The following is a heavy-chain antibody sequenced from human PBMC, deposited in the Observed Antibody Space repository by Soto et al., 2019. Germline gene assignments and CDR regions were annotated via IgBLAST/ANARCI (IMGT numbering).Heavy chain of an antibody. CDR1: GGSISSYY. V-gene: IGHV4-59*01. CDR2: IYYSGST. Sequence: SETLSLTCTVSGGSISSYYWSWIRQPPGKGLEWIGYIYYSGSTNYNPSLKSRVTISVDTSKSQFSLKLSSVTAADTAVYYCARDYMYYYDSSGYGPTYYYYGMDVWGQGTTVTVSS. D-gene: IGHD3-22*01. CDR3: ARDYMYYYDSSGYGPTYYYYGMDV. J-gene: IGHJ6*02.